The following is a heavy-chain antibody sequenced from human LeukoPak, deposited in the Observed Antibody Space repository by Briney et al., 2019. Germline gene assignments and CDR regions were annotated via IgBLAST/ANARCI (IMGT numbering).Heavy chain of an antibody. CDR3: SDLGVGTPGY. V-gene: IGHV3-15*01. CDR2: IKSKTDGGTI. J-gene: IGHJ4*02. D-gene: IGHD2-15*01. Sequence: ETLSLTCIVSGYSISGFHWSWVRQAPGKGLEWVGRIKSKTDGGTIDYAAPVKGRFGITRDHAKSTLYLQMSGLKTEDTAVEYCSDLGVGTPGYWGQGALVIVSS. CDR1: GYSISGFH.